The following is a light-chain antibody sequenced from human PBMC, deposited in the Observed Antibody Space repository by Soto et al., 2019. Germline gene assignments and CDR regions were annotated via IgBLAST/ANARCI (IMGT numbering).Light chain of an antibody. CDR1: QSVGSD. Sequence: EIVMTQSPATLSVSPGERATLSCRASQSVGSDLAWYQHKPGQAPRLLIYGASNRATGIPDRFSGSGSGTDFTLTISRLEPEDFAVYSCQQYGGSPLFTFGPGTKVDIK. CDR3: QQYGGSPLFT. CDR2: GAS. J-gene: IGKJ3*01. V-gene: IGKV3-20*01.